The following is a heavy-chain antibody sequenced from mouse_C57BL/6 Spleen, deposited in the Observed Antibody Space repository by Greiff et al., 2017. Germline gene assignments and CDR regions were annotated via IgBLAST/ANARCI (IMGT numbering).Heavy chain of an antibody. CDR1: GYAFSSYW. D-gene: IGHD2-3*01. V-gene: IGHV1-80*01. J-gene: IGHJ2*01. Sequence: QVQLQQSGAELVKPGASVKISCKASGYAFSSYWMNWVKQRPGKGLEWIGQIYPGDGDTNYNGKFKGKATLTADKSSSPAYMQLSSLTSEDSAVYFCARWGLLYYFDYWGQGTTLTVSS. CDR2: IYPGDGDT. CDR3: ARWGLLYYFDY.